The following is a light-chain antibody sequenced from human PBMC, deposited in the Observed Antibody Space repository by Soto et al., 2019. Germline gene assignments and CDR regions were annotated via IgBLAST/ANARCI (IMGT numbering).Light chain of an antibody. CDR2: GAS. Sequence: DIQMTQSPSTLSASVGDRVTITCRASQSIRSWLAWYQQIPGKAPKLLIYGASSLESGVPSRFSGSGSGTEFTLTITSLQPDDFATNYCQHYNSAPWTFCQGTKVDVK. CDR3: QHYNSAPWT. CDR1: QSIRSW. V-gene: IGKV1-5*01. J-gene: IGKJ1*01.